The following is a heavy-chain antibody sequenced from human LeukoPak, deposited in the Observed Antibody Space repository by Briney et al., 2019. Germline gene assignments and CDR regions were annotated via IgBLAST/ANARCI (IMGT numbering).Heavy chain of an antibody. CDR3: ARDIVVVPAAKYYYGMDV. D-gene: IGHD2-2*01. CDR1: GFTFSSYG. V-gene: IGHV3-23*01. Sequence: GGSLRLSCAASGFTFSSYGMNWVRQAPGKGLEWVSAISGSAGSTYYADSVKGRFTISRDNSKNTLYLQMNSLRAEDTAVYYCARDIVVVPAAKYYYGMDVWGQGTTVTVSS. J-gene: IGHJ6*02. CDR2: ISGSAGST.